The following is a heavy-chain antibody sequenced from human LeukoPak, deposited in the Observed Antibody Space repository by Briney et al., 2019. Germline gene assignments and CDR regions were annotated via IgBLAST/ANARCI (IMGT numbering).Heavy chain of an antibody. J-gene: IGHJ4*02. CDR3: ARANRYDLHFDY. V-gene: IGHV4-59*01. D-gene: IGHD5-12*01. Sequence: PSETLSLTCTVSGGSISSYYWSWIRQPPGKGLEWIGYIYYSGSTYYKPSLKSRVTISVDTSKNQFSLKLSSVTAADTAVYYCARANRYDLHFDYWGQGTLVTVSS. CDR1: GGSISSYY. CDR2: IYYSGST.